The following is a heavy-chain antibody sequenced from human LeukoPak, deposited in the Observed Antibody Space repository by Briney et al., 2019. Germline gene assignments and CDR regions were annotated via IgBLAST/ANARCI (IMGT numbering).Heavy chain of an antibody. V-gene: IGHV3-48*04. D-gene: IGHD6-19*01. CDR3: ARGALYSSGWYLAP. CDR2: ISSGSSTI. CDR1: GFTFSSYS. Sequence: GGSLRLSCAASGFTFSSYSMNWVRQAPGKGLEWVSYISSGSSTIYYADSVKGRFTISRDNAKNSLYLQMNSLRAEDTAVYFCARGALYSSGWYLAPWGQGTLVTVSS. J-gene: IGHJ5*02.